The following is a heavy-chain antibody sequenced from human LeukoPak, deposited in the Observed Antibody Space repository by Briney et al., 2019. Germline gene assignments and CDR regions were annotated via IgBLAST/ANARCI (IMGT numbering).Heavy chain of an antibody. CDR2: ISYDGSNK. CDR1: GFTFSSYG. CDR3: AKGFRVVVPAAPPGLDY. V-gene: IGHV3-30*18. Sequence: PGRSLRLSCAASGFTFSSYGMHWVRQAPGKGLEWVAVISYDGSNKYYADSVKGRFTISRDNSKNTLYLQMNSLRAEDTAVYYCAKGFRVVVPAAPPGLDYWGQGTLVTVSS. D-gene: IGHD2-2*01. J-gene: IGHJ4*02.